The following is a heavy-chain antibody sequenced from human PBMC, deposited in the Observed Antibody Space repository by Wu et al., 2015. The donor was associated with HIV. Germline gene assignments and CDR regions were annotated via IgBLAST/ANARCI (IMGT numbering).Heavy chain of an antibody. Sequence: QVQLVQSGAEVKKPGASVKVSCKASGYTFTSYGISWVRQAPGQGLEWMGRIIPIFGTANYAQKFQGRVTITADESTSTAYMELSSLRSEDTAVYYCARDRSITMIVVVNGAFDIWGQGTMVTVSS. CDR3: ARDRSITMIVVVNGAFDI. D-gene: IGHD3-22*01. CDR1: GYTFTSYG. J-gene: IGHJ3*02. CDR2: IIPIFGTA. V-gene: IGHV1-69*13.